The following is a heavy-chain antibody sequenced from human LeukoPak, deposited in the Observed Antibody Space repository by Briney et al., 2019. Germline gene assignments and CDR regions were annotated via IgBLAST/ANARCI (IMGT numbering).Heavy chain of an antibody. CDR2: INHSGST. J-gene: IGHJ6*02. V-gene: IGHV4-34*01. CDR1: GGSFSGYY. Sequence: SETLSLTCAVYGGSFSGYYWSWIRQPPGKGLEWIGEINHSGSTNYNPSLKSRVTISVDTSKNQFSLKLSSVTAADTAVYCCARARLYYDILTGRYYYYGMDVWGQGTTVTVSS. CDR3: ARARLYYDILTGRYYYYGMDV. D-gene: IGHD3-9*01.